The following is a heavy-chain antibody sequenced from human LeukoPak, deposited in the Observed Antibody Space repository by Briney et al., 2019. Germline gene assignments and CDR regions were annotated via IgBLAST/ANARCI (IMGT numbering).Heavy chain of an antibody. CDR3: ARDPGWITMVRGVISDY. Sequence: SGGSLRLSCAASGFTFSSYAMSWVRQPPGKGLEWIGSIYHSGSTYYNPSLKSRVTISVDTSKNQFSLKLSSVTAADTAVYYCARDPGWITMVRGVISDYWGQGTLVTVSS. CDR1: GFTFSSYA. D-gene: IGHD3-10*01. CDR2: IYHSGST. V-gene: IGHV4-38-2*02. J-gene: IGHJ4*02.